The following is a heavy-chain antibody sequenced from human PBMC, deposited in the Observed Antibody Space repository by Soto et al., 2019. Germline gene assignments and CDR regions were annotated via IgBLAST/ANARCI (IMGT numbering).Heavy chain of an antibody. CDR1: GGSFSGYY. J-gene: IGHJ6*02. V-gene: IGHV4-34*01. CDR3: ARGRYSSSWRNGPDYYYGMDV. D-gene: IGHD6-13*01. Sequence: PSETLSLTCAVYGGSFSGYYWSWIRQPPGKGLEWIGEINHSGSTNYNPSLKSRVTISVDTSKNQFSLKLSSVTAADTAVYYCARGRYSSSWRNGPDYYYGMDVWGQGTTVTVSS. CDR2: INHSGST.